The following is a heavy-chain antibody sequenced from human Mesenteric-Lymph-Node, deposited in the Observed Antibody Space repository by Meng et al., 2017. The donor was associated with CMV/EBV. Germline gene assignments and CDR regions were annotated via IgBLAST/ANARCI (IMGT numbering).Heavy chain of an antibody. Sequence: GGSLRLSCAASGFSFEDYAMHWVRQAPGKGLEWVSGISWNSGGIGYADSVKGRFTISRDNAKNSLYLQMNSLRAEDMALYYCAKDFRNYQLYYFDDWGQGTLVTVSS. CDR1: GFSFEDYA. CDR2: ISWNSGGI. CDR3: AKDFRNYQLYYFDD. V-gene: IGHV3-9*03. D-gene: IGHD2-2*01. J-gene: IGHJ4*02.